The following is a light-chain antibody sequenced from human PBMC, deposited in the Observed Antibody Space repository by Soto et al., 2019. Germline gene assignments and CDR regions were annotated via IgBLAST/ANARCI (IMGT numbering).Light chain of an antibody. J-gene: IGKJ4*01. CDR2: DAS. CDR3: QQRRDWPLT. V-gene: IGKV3-11*01. CDR1: QSISYY. Sequence: EIVLTQSPVTLSLSPGERATLSCRASQSISYYLAWYQQKPGQAPRLLIYDASNRATDIPARFSGSGSGTDFTLTISSLEPEDSALYYCQQRRDWPLTFGGGTKVEIK.